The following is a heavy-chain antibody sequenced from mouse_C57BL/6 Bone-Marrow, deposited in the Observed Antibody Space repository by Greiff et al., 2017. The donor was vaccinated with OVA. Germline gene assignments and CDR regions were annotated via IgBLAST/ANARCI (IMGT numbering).Heavy chain of an antibody. V-gene: IGHV5-6*02. Sequence: EVKLVESGGDLVKPGGSLKLSCAASGFTFSSYGMSWVRQTPDKRLEWVATISSGGSYTYYPDSVKGRFTISRDNAKNTLYLQMSSLKSEDTAMYYCARHERYYFDCWGQGTTLTVSS. CDR2: ISSGGSYT. J-gene: IGHJ2*01. CDR3: ARHERYYFDC. CDR1: GFTFSSYG.